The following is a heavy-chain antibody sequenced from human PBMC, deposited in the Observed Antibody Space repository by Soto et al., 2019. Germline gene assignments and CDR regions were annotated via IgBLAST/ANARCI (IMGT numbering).Heavy chain of an antibody. CDR3: ARDRDYYDSSGYLDAFDI. CDR2: IYYSGST. D-gene: IGHD3-22*01. V-gene: IGHV4-30-4*01. Sequence: PSETLSLTCTVSGGSIISGDYYWSWIRQPPGKGLEWIGYIYYSGSTYYNPSLKSRVTISVDTSKNQFSLKLSSVTAADTAVYYCARDRDYYDSSGYLDAFDIWGQGTMVTVSS. J-gene: IGHJ3*02. CDR1: GGSIISGDYY.